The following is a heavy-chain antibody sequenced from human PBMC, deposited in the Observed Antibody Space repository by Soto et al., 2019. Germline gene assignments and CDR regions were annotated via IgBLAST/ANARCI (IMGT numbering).Heavy chain of an antibody. CDR1: GDSVSSHSAA. J-gene: IGHJ6*02. V-gene: IGHV6-1*01. Sequence: SQTLSHTCAISGDSVSSHSAAWNWIRQSPSRGLEWLGRTYYRSKWYNDYAVSVKSRITINPDTSKNQFSLQLNSVTPEDTAVYYCAREKGFIAVSCKRVNDYYDGMDVWGQGTTVTVSS. CDR2: TYYRSKWYN. CDR3: AREKGFIAVSCKRVNDYYDGMDV. D-gene: IGHD6-19*01.